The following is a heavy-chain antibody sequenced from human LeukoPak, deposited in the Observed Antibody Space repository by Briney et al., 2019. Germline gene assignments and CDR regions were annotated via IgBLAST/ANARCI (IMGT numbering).Heavy chain of an antibody. J-gene: IGHJ1*01. CDR3: ASPPYCGGDCYSEGLVYFQH. CDR1: GFTFSSYA. D-gene: IGHD2-21*02. V-gene: IGHV3-21*01. CDR2: ISSSSSYI. Sequence: PGGSLRLSCAASGFTFSSYAMSWVRQAPGKGLEWVSSISSSSSYIYYADSVKGRFTISRDNAKNSLYLQMNSLRAEDTAVYYCASPPYCGGDCYSEGLVYFQHWGQGTLVTVSS.